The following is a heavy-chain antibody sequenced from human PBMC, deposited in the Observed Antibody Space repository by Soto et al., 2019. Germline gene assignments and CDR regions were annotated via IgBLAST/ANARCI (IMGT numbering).Heavy chain of an antibody. V-gene: IGHV1-69*06. J-gene: IGHJ4*02. CDR2: IIPIFGTA. Sequence: QVQLVQSGAEVKKPGSSVKVSCKASGGTFSSYAISWVRQAPGQGLEWMGGIIPIFGTANYAQKFQGRVTITADKSTSTAYMELSSLRSKDTAAYYCARELEVDTAMVTGSYFDYWGQATLVTVSS. CDR3: ARELEVDTAMVTGSYFDY. D-gene: IGHD5-18*01. CDR1: GGTFSSYA.